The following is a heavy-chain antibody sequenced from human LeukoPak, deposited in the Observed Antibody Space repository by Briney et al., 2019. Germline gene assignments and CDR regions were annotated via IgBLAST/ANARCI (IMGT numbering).Heavy chain of an antibody. D-gene: IGHD2-2*01. CDR2: ISGSGGNT. CDR3: ARERCIGTSCSRGMDV. V-gene: IGHV3-23*01. J-gene: IGHJ6*02. CDR1: GFTVSSNY. Sequence: GGSLRLSCAASGFTVSSNYMSWVRQAPGKGLEWVSAISGSGGNTYYADSVKGRFTISRDNSKNTLYLQMNSLRAEDTAIFFCARERCIGTSCSRGMDVWGQGTTVTVSS.